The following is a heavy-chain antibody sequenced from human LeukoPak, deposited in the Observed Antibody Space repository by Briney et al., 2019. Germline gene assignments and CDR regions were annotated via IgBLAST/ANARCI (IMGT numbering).Heavy chain of an antibody. Sequence: GESLKISCKGSGYSFTSYWIGWVRQMPGKGLEWMGIIYPGDSDTRYSPSFQGQVTISADKSISTAYLQWSSLKASDTAMYYCARRWYYYDRSGYYYGVFDYWGQGTLVTVSS. CDR2: IYPGDSDT. V-gene: IGHV5-51*01. J-gene: IGHJ4*02. CDR1: GYSFTSYW. CDR3: ARRWYYYDRSGYYYGVFDY. D-gene: IGHD3-22*01.